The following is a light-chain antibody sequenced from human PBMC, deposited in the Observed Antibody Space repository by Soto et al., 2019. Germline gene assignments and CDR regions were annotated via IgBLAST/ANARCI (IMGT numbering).Light chain of an antibody. CDR1: QSISSY. CDR2: AAS. Sequence: DLPMTQSPSSLSASVGDRVTITCRASQSISSYLNWYQQKPGKAPKLLIYAASSLRSGVPSSFSGSGSGTDFTLTISSLQPEDFATYYCQQSYSTPLTFGGGTKVEIK. CDR3: QQSYSTPLT. V-gene: IGKV1-39*01. J-gene: IGKJ4*01.